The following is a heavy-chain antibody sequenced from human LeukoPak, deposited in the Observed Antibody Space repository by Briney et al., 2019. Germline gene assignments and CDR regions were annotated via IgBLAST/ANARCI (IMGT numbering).Heavy chain of an antibody. V-gene: IGHV1-18*01. J-gene: IGHJ3*02. CDR3: ARGQGICSGGSCYYRLDAFDI. Sequence: GASVKVSCKASGHTFTSYGISWVRQAPGQGLEWMGWISAYNGNTNYAQKLQGRVTMTTDTSTSTAYMELRSLRSDDTAVYYCARGQGICSGGSCYYRLDAFDIWGQGTMVTVSS. CDR1: GHTFTSYG. D-gene: IGHD2-15*01. CDR2: ISAYNGNT.